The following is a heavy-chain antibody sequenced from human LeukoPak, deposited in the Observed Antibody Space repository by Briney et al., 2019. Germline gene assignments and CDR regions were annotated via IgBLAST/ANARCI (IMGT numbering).Heavy chain of an antibody. J-gene: IGHJ5*02. Sequence: GASVKVSCKASGYTFTSYDINWVRQATGQRLEWMGWMNPNSGNTGYAQKFQGRVTITRNTSISTAYMELGSLRSEDTAVYYCARGIIDTAMDNWFDPWGQGTLVTVSS. CDR1: GYTFTSYD. D-gene: IGHD5-18*01. CDR3: ARGIIDTAMDNWFDP. CDR2: MNPNSGNT. V-gene: IGHV1-8*03.